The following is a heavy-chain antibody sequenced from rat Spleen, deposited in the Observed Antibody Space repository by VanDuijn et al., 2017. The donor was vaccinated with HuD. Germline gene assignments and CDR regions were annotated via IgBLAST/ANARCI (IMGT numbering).Heavy chain of an antibody. Sequence: EVQLVESGGGLVQPGRSMKLSCAASGFTFSNYDMAWVRQAPTKGLEWVASISYDGSSTYYRDSVKGRFTISRDNAKSTLYLQMDSLRSEDTATYYCKSRVRGDYWGQGVMVTVSS. CDR2: ISYDGSST. V-gene: IGHV5-20*01. CDR3: KSRVRGDY. D-gene: IGHD1-11*01. J-gene: IGHJ2*01. CDR1: GFTFSNYD.